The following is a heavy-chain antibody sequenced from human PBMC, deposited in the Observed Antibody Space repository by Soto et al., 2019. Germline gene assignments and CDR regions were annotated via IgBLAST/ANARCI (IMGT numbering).Heavy chain of an antibody. CDR3: ARDLRSIAAAGTAYYGMDV. CDR1: GGSISSSNW. Sequence: SETLSLTCAVSGGSISSSNWWSWVRQPPGKGLEWIGEIYHSGSTNYNPSLKSRVTISVDKSKNQFSLKLSSVTVADTAVYYCARDLRSIAAAGTAYYGMDVWGQGTTVTVS. V-gene: IGHV4-4*02. J-gene: IGHJ6*02. D-gene: IGHD6-13*01. CDR2: IYHSGST.